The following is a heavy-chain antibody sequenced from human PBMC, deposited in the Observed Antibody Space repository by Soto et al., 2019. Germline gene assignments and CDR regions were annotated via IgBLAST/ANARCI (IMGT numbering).Heavy chain of an antibody. CDR2: IWYDGSNK. J-gene: IGHJ4*02. D-gene: IGHD2-2*01. Sequence: GGSLRLSCAASGFTFSSYGMHWVRQAPGNGLEWVAVIWYDGSNKYYADSVKGRFTISRDNSKNTLYLQMNSPRAEDTAVYYCARGRDIVVVPAAMLSRGYFDYWGQGTLVTVSS. CDR1: GFTFSSYG. V-gene: IGHV3-33*01. CDR3: ARGRDIVVVPAAMLSRGYFDY.